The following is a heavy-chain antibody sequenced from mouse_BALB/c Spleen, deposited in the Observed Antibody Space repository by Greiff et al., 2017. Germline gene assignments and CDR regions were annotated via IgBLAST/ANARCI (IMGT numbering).Heavy chain of an antibody. D-gene: IGHD1-1*01. CDR1: GFTFSSFG. V-gene: IGHV5-17*02. CDR3: ARRGYGSSYSYWYFDV. CDR2: ISSGSSTI. J-gene: IGHJ1*01. Sequence: EVQLVESGGGLVQPGGSRKLSCAASGFTFSSFGMHWVRQAPEKGLEWVAYISSGSSTIYYADTVKGRFTISRDNPKNTLFLQMTSLRSEDTAMYYCARRGYGSSYSYWYFDVWGAGTTVTVSS.